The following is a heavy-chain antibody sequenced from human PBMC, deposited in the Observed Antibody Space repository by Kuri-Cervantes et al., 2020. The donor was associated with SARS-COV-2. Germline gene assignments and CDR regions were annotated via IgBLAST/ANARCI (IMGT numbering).Heavy chain of an antibody. D-gene: IGHD4-23*01. J-gene: IGHJ6*02. V-gene: IGHV1-18*01. CDR1: GYTFTSYG. CDR2: IYPRSDNT. Sequence: VKLQQSGPELVKPGASVKLSCKASGYTFTSYGISWVKQRTGQGLEWIGEIYPRSDNTYYNEKFKGKATLTADKSSSTAYMELRSLTSEDSAVYFCARGNYGSSYNYWGQGTTLTVSS. CDR3: ARGNYGSSYNY.